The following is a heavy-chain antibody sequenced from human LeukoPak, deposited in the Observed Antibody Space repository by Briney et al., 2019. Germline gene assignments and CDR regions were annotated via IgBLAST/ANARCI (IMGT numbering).Heavy chain of an antibody. CDR1: GYTFTSYG. Sequence: ASVKVSCKASGYTFTSYGISWVRQAPGQGLEWMGWISAYNGNTNYAQKLQGRVTMTTDTSTSTAYMELRSLGSDDTAVYYCTTAVDTAMVSDYWGQGTLVTVSS. J-gene: IGHJ4*02. CDR2: ISAYNGNT. CDR3: TTAVDTAMVSDY. V-gene: IGHV1-18*01. D-gene: IGHD5-18*01.